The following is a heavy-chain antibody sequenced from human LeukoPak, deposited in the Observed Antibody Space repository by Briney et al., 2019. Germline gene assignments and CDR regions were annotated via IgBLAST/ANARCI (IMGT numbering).Heavy chain of an antibody. Sequence: SVKVSCKASGGTFSSYAISWVRQAPGQGLEWMGGIVPILSTTNYARKFQGRVTMTAGESTSTAYMELSSLRSDDTAVYYCARGPPPYTEGDLFYYYGLDVWGQGTTVTVSS. CDR2: IVPILSTT. D-gene: IGHD3-16*01. V-gene: IGHV1-69*13. J-gene: IGHJ6*02. CDR3: ARGPPPYTEGDLFYYYGLDV. CDR1: GGTFSSYA.